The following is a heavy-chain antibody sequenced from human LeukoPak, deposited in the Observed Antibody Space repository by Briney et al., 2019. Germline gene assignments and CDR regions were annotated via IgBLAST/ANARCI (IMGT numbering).Heavy chain of an antibody. CDR2: IYPGDSDT. D-gene: IGHD3-16*01. J-gene: IGHJ4*02. Sequence: GESLKISCRGSGYRFTSYWIGWVRQMPGKGLEWMGIIYPGDSDTRYSPSFQGQVTISADKSINTAYLQWSSLKASDTAMYYCARRPMIPFGGAQYYFDYWGQGTLVTVSS. CDR3: ARRPMIPFGGAQYYFDY. CDR1: GYRFTSYW. V-gene: IGHV5-51*01.